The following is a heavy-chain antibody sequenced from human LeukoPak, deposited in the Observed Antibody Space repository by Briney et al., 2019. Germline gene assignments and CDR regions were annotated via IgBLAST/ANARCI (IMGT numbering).Heavy chain of an antibody. CDR3: AKWSDYYDTSGSFDY. V-gene: IGHV3-9*01. CDR2: ISWNSGNI. J-gene: IGHJ4*02. D-gene: IGHD3-22*01. CDR1: GFTFDDNA. Sequence: GGSLSLSCAASGFTFDDNAMHWVRQAPGKGLEWVSGISWNSGNIDYAYSVKGRFTISRDNAKNSLYLQMNSLRAEDTAVYYCAKWSDYYDTSGSFDYWGQGTLVTVSS.